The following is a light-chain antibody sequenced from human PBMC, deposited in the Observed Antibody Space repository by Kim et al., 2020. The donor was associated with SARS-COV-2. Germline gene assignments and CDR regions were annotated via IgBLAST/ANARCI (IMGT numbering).Light chain of an antibody. J-gene: IGLJ2*01. CDR2: NNN. CDR1: NSNIGSNS. Sequence: QSVLTQPPSASGTPGQRVMISCSGSNSNIGSNSVNWYQQLPGTAPKLLIYNNNQRPSGVPDRFSGSKSGTSASLAISGLQSEDEADHYCAAWDDSLNGPVFGGGTQLTVL. CDR3: AAWDDSLNGPV. V-gene: IGLV1-44*01.